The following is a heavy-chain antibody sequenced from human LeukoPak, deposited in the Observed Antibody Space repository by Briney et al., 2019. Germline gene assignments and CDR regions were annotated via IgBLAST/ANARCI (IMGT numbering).Heavy chain of an antibody. CDR3: ARRSPLGAVTPAHYYDY. CDR1: GGSISSGGYY. CDR2: IYYSGST. D-gene: IGHD4-17*01. J-gene: IGHJ4*02. Sequence: SETLSLTCTVSGGSISSGGYYWSWIRQHPGKGLEWIGYIYYSGSTYYNPSLKSRVTISVDTSKNQFSLKLSSVTASDTAVYFCARRSPLGAVTPAHYYDYWGPGTLVTVSS. V-gene: IGHV4-31*03.